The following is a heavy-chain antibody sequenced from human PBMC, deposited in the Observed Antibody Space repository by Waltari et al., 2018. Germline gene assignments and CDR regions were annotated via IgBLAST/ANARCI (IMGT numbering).Heavy chain of an antibody. CDR1: GYSFPCYW. D-gene: IGHD2-8*01. V-gene: IGHV5-51*01. J-gene: IGHJ6*02. CDR2: IYPGDSDT. Sequence: EGQLVHSGAAVKKPGESLKISRTGSGYSFPCYWLVWLRHTPRKGLDWMGIIYPGDSDTRDSPSFQGQGTISADKSISTAYLQWSSLKASDTAMYYCARMVYAMYDYYYGMDVWGQGTTVTVSS. CDR3: ARMVYAMYDYYYGMDV.